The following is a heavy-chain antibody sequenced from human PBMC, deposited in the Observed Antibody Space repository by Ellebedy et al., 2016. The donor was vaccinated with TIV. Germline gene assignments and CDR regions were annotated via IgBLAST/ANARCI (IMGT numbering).Heavy chain of an antibody. Sequence: GGSLRLSCKGSGYSFTSYWIGWVRQMPGKGLEWMGIIYPGDSDTRYSPSFQGQVTISADKSISTAYLQWSSLKASDTAMYYCARYGSGSPTPDYYGMDVWGQGTTVTVSS. CDR2: IYPGDSDT. CDR3: ARYGSGSPTPDYYGMDV. J-gene: IGHJ6*02. CDR1: GYSFTSYW. V-gene: IGHV5-51*01. D-gene: IGHD3-10*01.